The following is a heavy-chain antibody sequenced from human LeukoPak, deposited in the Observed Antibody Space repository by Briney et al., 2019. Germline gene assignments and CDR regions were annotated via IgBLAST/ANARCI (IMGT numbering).Heavy chain of an antibody. Sequence: ASVKVPCKASGYTLTSYDINWVRQATGQGLEWMGRMNPNSGNTGYAQKFQGRVTMTRNTSISTAYMELSSLRSEDTAVYYCARVVVAGPRAFDYWGQGTLVTVSP. CDR3: ARVVVAGPRAFDY. CDR1: GYTLTSYD. CDR2: MNPNSGNT. V-gene: IGHV1-8*01. J-gene: IGHJ4*02. D-gene: IGHD6-19*01.